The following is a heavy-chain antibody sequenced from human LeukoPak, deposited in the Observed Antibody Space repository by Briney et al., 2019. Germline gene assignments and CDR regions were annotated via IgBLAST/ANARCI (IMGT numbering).Heavy chain of an antibody. V-gene: IGHV4-31*03. Sequence: PSQTLSLTCTVSGGSISSGGYYWSWIRQHPGKGLEWIGYIYYSGSTYYNPSLKSRVTISIDTSNNQFSLNLISVTAADTAVYYCARHRVGDSSGYNYPFDYWGQGTLVTVSS. D-gene: IGHD3-22*01. CDR3: ARHRVGDSSGYNYPFDY. CDR2: IYYSGST. CDR1: GGSISSGGYY. J-gene: IGHJ4*02.